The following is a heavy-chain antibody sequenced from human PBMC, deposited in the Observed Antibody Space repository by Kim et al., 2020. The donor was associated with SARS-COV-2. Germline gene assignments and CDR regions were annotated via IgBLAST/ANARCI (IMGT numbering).Heavy chain of an antibody. CDR2: ISAGGDT. D-gene: IGHD6-13*01. CDR3: AKGIVATGTDAVG. V-gene: IGHV3-23*01. Sequence: GGSLRLSCEASGFTFSSYVMRWVRQPPGKGLECVSAISAGGDTSYAVSVKGRFTISRDNSKNTLYLQMNSLRAEDTAVYYCAKGIVATGTDAVGWGQGTLVTVSS. J-gene: IGHJ4*02. CDR1: GFTFSSYV.